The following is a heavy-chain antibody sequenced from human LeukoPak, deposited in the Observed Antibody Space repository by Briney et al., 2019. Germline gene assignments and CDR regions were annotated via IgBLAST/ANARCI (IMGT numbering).Heavy chain of an antibody. CDR1: GFIFSSYD. Sequence: GGSLRLSCAAFGFIFSSYDMHWVRQAPGKGLEWVAVISFDGSNKYYADSVKGRFTISRDNSTNTLYLQMNSLRAEDTAVFYCAKVKQLVNAFDIWGQGTMVTVSS. CDR3: AKVKQLVNAFDI. CDR2: ISFDGSNK. J-gene: IGHJ3*02. D-gene: IGHD6-6*01. V-gene: IGHV3-30*18.